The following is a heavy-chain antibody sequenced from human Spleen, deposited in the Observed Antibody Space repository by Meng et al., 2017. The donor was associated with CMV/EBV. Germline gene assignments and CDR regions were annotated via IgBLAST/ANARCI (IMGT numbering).Heavy chain of an antibody. J-gene: IGHJ4*02. D-gene: IGHD3-3*01. CDR3: ARESSFWNGYQVNYYFDY. CDR2: LNWNGAST. V-gene: IGHV3-20*04. CDR1: GFTFDDYG. Sequence: GGSLRLSCTASGFTFDDYGMSWVRQVPGKGLEWLSGLNWNGASTGSADSVKGRFTISRDNAKKSLFLQMNSLRAEDTAVYYCARESSFWNGYQVNYYFDYWGQGTLVTVSS.